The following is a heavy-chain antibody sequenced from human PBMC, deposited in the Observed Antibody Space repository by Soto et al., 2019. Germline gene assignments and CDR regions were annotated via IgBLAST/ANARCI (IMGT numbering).Heavy chain of an antibody. D-gene: IGHD3-9*01. V-gene: IGHV3-23*01. Sequence: PGGSLRLSCAASGFTFSTYAMTWVRQGPGKGLEYLSAISGSGGTTYYPDSVKGRFTISRDNSKNTLYLQMNSLRAEDTAVYYCAKDRDDIRMVDAFDIWGQGTMVTVSS. CDR1: GFTFSTYA. J-gene: IGHJ3*02. CDR2: ISGSGGTT. CDR3: AKDRDDIRMVDAFDI.